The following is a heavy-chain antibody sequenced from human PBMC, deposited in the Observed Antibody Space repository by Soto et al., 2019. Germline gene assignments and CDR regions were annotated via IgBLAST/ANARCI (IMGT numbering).Heavy chain of an antibody. D-gene: IGHD1-26*01. CDR1: GGSISSYY. Sequence: SETLSLTCTVSGGSISSYYCSWIRQPPGKGLEWIGYIYYSGSTNYNPSLKSRVTISLDTSKNQFSLKPSSVTAADTAVYYCARRYGGNFDYWGQGTLVTVSS. CDR2: IYYSGST. CDR3: ARRYGGNFDY. V-gene: IGHV4-59*08. J-gene: IGHJ4*02.